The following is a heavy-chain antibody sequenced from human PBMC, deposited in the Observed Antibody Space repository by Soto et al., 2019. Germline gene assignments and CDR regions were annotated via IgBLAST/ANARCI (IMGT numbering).Heavy chain of an antibody. V-gene: IGHV1-18*01. CDR1: GYTFTSYG. CDR3: ARDGYGSGSYSGWFDP. Sequence: GASVKVSCTASGYTFTSYGISCVRQAPGQGLEWMGWISAYNGNTNYAQKLQGRVTMTTDTSTSTAYMELRSLRSDDTAVYYCARDGYGSGSYSGWFDPWGQGTLVTVSS. CDR2: ISAYNGNT. D-gene: IGHD3-10*01. J-gene: IGHJ5*02.